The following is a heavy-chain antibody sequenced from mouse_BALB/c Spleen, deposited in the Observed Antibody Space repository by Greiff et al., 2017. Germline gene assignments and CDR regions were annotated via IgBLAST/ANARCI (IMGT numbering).Heavy chain of an antibody. CDR1: GYSITSGYY. CDR3: ASPGY. CDR2: ISYDGSN. Sequence: EVKLQESGPGLVKPSQSLSLTCSVTGYSITSGYYWNWIRQFPGNKLEWMGYISYDGSNNYNPSLKNRISITRDTSKNQFFLKLNSVTTEDTATYYCASPGYWGQGTTLTVSS. V-gene: IGHV3-6*02. J-gene: IGHJ2*01.